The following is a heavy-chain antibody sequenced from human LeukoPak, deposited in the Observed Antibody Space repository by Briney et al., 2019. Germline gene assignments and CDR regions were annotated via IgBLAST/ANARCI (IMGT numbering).Heavy chain of an antibody. CDR2: INPSGGST. J-gene: IGHJ4*02. CDR1: GYTFTSYY. CDR3: TRESGSYHGNDY. V-gene: IGHV1-46*01. Sequence: ASVKVSCKASGYTFTSYYMHWVRQAPGQGLEWMGIINPSGGSTSYAQKFQGRVTMTRDTSINTAYMELSSLRSDDTAVYYCTRESGSYHGNDYWGQGTLVTVSS. D-gene: IGHD1-26*01.